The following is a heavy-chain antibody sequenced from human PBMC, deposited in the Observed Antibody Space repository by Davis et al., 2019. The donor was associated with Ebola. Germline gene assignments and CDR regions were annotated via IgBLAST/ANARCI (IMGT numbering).Heavy chain of an antibody. CDR3: ARGIAVAGMGHAFDI. J-gene: IGHJ3*02. D-gene: IGHD6-19*01. CDR1: GFTFSSYA. V-gene: IGHV3-23*01. CDR2: ISGSGGST. Sequence: PGGSLRLSCAASGFTFSSYAMSWVRQAPGKGLEWVSAISGSGGSTYYADSVKGRFTISRDNAKNSLYLQMNSLRAEDTAVYYCARGIAVAGMGHAFDIWGQGTMVTVSS.